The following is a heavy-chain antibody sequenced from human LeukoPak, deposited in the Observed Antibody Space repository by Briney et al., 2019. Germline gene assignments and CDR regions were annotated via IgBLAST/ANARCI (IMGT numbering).Heavy chain of an antibody. Sequence: GGSLRLSCAASGFTFSSYEMNWVRQAPGKGLEWVSYISSSGSTIYYADSVKGRFTISRDNAKNSLYLQMNSLRAEDTAVYYCARTAEIAAAGSSYYFDYWGQGTLVTVSS. CDR1: GFTFSSYE. D-gene: IGHD6-13*01. CDR2: ISSSGSTI. J-gene: IGHJ4*02. V-gene: IGHV3-48*03. CDR3: ARTAEIAAAGSSYYFDY.